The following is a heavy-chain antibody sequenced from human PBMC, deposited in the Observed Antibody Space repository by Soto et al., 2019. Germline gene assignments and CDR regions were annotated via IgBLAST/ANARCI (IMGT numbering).Heavy chain of an antibody. Sequence: WSLRLSCAASGFTFSSYAMSWVRQAPGKGLEWVSAISGSGGSTYYADSVKGRFTISRDNSKNTLYLQMNSLRAEDTAVYYCAKDLLGDYVAGFDYWGQGTLVTVSS. J-gene: IGHJ4*02. V-gene: IGHV3-23*01. D-gene: IGHD4-17*01. CDR2: ISGSGGST. CDR1: GFTFSSYA. CDR3: AKDLLGDYVAGFDY.